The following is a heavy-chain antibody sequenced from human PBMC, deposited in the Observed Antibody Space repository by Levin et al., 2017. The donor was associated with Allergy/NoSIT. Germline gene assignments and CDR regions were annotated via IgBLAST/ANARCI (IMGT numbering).Heavy chain of an antibody. Sequence: GGSLRLSCAASGFTFSNYGMNWVRQAPGKGLEWVSVIWFDGSKDDYAESVKGRFTISRDNSKNMVYLEMNSLRVEDTAVYYCATFAGRNAFDLWGQGTMVIVSS. CDR1: GFTFSNYG. V-gene: IGHV3-33*01. J-gene: IGHJ3*01. CDR3: ATFAGRNAFDL. CDR2: IWFDGSKD.